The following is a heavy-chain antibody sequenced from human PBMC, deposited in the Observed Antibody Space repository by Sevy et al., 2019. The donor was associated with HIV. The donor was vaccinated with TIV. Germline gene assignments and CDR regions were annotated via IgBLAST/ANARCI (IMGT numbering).Heavy chain of an antibody. CDR3: TTDPIILLLVTDGVAV. CDR2: IQSTTDGGTI. CDR1: GFTFSNAW. J-gene: IGHJ6*02. V-gene: IGHV3-15*01. D-gene: IGHD2-8*02. Sequence: GGSLRLSCVASGFTFSNAWMNWVRQAPGKGLEWVGRIQSTTDGGTIDYAAPVKGRFTISRDDSKNMLYLQMNSLKTEDTGVDYCTTDPIILLLVTDGVAVWGQGTTVTVSS.